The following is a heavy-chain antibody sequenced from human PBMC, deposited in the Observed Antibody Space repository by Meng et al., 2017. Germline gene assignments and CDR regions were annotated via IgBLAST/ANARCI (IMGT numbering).Heavy chain of an antibody. Sequence: QGHLHPQGPGLVRPCPTLSPPCAISGDSVASNSAAWNWIRQSPSRGPEWLGRTYYRSKWYNDYAVSVKSRITINPDTSKNQFSLQLNSVTPEDTAVYYCARGVVYAISYFDYWGQGTLVTVSS. CDR2: TYYRSKWYN. CDR3: ARGVVYAISYFDY. J-gene: IGHJ4*02. V-gene: IGHV6-1*01. D-gene: IGHD2-8*02. CDR1: GDSVASNSAA.